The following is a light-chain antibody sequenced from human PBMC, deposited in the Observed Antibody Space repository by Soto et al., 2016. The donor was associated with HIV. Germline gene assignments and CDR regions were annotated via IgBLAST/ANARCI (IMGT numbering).Light chain of an antibody. CDR3: LQDYDRPYT. V-gene: IGKV1-27*01. Sequence: DIQMTQSPSSLSASVGDRVTITCRASQGISNYLAWYQQKPGKAPKLLIFAASTLQSGVPSRFRGSGSGTDFTLTISSLQPEDSASYFCLQDYDRPYTFGQGTKLEIK. CDR2: AAS. CDR1: QGISNY. J-gene: IGKJ2*01.